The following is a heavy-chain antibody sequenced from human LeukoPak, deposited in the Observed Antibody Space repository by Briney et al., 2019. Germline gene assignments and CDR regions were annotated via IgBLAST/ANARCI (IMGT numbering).Heavy chain of an antibody. Sequence: SGPTLVNPTQTLTLTCTFSGFSFSTSSVGVGWIRQPPGKALEWLALIYWNDDKRYSPSLETRLTITKDTSKNQVVLTMTTMDPGDTATYYCVYSLFGVVLGAFNVWGHGTMVIVSS. CDR3: VYSLFGVVLGAFNV. CDR2: IYWNDDK. V-gene: IGHV2-5*04. D-gene: IGHD3-3*01. CDR1: GFSFSTSSVG. J-gene: IGHJ3*01.